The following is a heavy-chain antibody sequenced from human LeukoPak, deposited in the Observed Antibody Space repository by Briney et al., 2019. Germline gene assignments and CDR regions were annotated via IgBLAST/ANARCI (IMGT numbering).Heavy chain of an antibody. Sequence: SETLSLTCTVSGGSISSSSYYWGWIRQPPGKGLEWIGSIYYSGSTYYNPSLKSRVTISVDTSKNQFSLKLSSVTAADTAVYYCARRFQWQQLALFDYWGQGTLATVSS. CDR3: ARRFQWQQLALFDY. CDR1: GGSISSSSYY. V-gene: IGHV4-39*01. J-gene: IGHJ4*02. D-gene: IGHD6-13*01. CDR2: IYYSGST.